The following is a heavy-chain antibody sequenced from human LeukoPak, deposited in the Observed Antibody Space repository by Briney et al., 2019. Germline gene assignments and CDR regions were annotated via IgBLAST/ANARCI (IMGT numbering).Heavy chain of an antibody. V-gene: IGHV3-30*03. CDR2: ISYDGRKK. CDR1: GFNFGNYG. D-gene: IGHD3-22*01. CDR3: ASKTYDSSGFYRDF. J-gene: IGHJ4*02. Sequence: PGGSLRLSCAASGFNFGNYGMHWVRRAPGKGLEWVAVISYDGRKKYYETSLKGRLNISRNNSRNILYLQMNSLRADDTAIYYCASKTYDSSGFYRDFWGQGTLVTVSS.